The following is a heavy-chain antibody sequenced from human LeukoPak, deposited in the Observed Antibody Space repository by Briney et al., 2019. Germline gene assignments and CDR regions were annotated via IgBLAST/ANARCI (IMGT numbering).Heavy chain of an antibody. J-gene: IGHJ4*02. CDR1: GFTFSDYY. CDR2: IKQDGSEK. Sequence: TGGSLRLSCAASGFTFSDYYMSWIRQAPGKGLEWVANIKQDGSEKYYVDSVKGRFTISRDNAKNSLYLQMNSLRAEDTAVYYCANSGYDLYYFDYWGQGTLVTVSS. V-gene: IGHV3-7*01. D-gene: IGHD5-12*01. CDR3: ANSGYDLYYFDY.